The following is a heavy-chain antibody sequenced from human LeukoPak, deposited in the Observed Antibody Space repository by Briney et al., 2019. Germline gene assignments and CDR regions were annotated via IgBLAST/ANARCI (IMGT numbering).Heavy chain of an antibody. D-gene: IGHD5-18*01. J-gene: IGHJ4*02. CDR2: IYYSGST. CDR1: GGSISSSSYY. Sequence: PSETLSLTCTVSGGSISSSSYYWGWIRQPPGKGLEWIGSIYYSGSTYYNPSLKSRVTISVDASKNQFSLKLSSVTAADTAVYYCARARGYSRRRGTYYFDYWGQGTLVTVSS. CDR3: ARARGYSRRRGTYYFDY. V-gene: IGHV4-39*01.